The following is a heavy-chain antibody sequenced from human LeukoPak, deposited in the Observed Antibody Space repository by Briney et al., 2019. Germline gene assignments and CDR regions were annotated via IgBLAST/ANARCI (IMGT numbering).Heavy chain of an antibody. D-gene: IGHD5-18*01. Sequence: PGGSPRLSCAASGFTFSSYSMNWVRQAPGKGLEWVSSISSSSSYIYYADSVKGRFTISRDNAKNSLYLQMNSLRAEDTAVYYCARDPYSYGYVLCDYWGQGTLVTVSS. V-gene: IGHV3-21*01. CDR3: ARDPYSYGYVLCDY. J-gene: IGHJ4*02. CDR2: ISSSSSYI. CDR1: GFTFSSYS.